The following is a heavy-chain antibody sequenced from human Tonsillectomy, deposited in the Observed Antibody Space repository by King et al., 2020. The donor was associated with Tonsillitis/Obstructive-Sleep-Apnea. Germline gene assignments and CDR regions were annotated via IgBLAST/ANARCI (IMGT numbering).Heavy chain of an antibody. CDR3: TTEVVPAAIDY. J-gene: IGHJ4*02. CDR2: IKSKTDGGTT. Sequence: VQLVESGGGLVKPGGSLRLSCAASGFTFSNAWMSWVRQAPGKGLEWVGRIKSKTDGGTTIYAAPVKGRFTISRDDSKNTLYLQMNSLKIEDTAVYYRTTEVVPAAIDYWGQGTLVTVSS. CDR1: GFTFSNAW. V-gene: IGHV3-15*01. D-gene: IGHD2-2*01.